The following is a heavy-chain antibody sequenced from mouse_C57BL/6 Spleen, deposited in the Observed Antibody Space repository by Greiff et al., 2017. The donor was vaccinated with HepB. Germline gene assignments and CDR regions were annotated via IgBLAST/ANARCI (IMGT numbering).Heavy chain of an antibody. CDR2: IDPSDSYT. V-gene: IGHV1-69*01. Sequence: LQQPGAELVMPGASVKLSCKASGYTFTSYWMHWVKQRPGQGLEWIGEIDPSDSYTNYNLKFKGKSTLTVDKSSSTAYMQLSSLTSEDSAVYYCARRGVQYYFDYWGQGTTLTVSS. J-gene: IGHJ2*01. CDR3: ARRGVQYYFDY. CDR1: GYTFTSYW.